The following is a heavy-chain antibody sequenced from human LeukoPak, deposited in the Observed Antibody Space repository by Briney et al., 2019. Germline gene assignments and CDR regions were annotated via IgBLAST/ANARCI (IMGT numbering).Heavy chain of an antibody. CDR3: ASTIVLMVYATPY. V-gene: IGHV4-39*01. J-gene: IGHJ4*02. CDR2: IYYSGST. D-gene: IGHD2-8*01. Sequence: SETLSLTCTVSGGSTSSSSYYWGWIRQPPGKGLEWIGSIYYSGSTYYNPSLKSRVTISVDTSKNQFSLKLSSVTAADTAVYYCASTIVLMVYATPYWGQGTLVTVSS. CDR1: GGSTSSSSYY.